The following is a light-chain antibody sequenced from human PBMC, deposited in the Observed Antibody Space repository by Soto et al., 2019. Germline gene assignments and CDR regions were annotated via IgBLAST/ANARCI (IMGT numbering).Light chain of an antibody. CDR1: QVISTS. CDR2: AAS. CDR3: LQDYNYPFT. V-gene: IGKV1-9*01. J-gene: IGKJ5*01. Sequence: DIQLTQSPSFLSPSIGESVTITCRASQVISTSLAWYQVKPGKAPKLLIYAASTLESGVPSRFSATVSGTAVSLTITSLKPEDFATYDCLQDYNYPFTFGQGTRLETK.